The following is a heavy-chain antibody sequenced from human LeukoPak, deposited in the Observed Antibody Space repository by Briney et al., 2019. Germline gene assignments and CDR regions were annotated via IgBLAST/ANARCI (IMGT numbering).Heavy chain of an antibody. CDR2: HYNSAST. V-gene: IGHV4-39*01. CDR3: ASNETITAAGTYY. D-gene: IGHD6-13*01. J-gene: IGHJ4*02. CDR1: GGSIISSTYY. Sequence: SETLSLTCTVSGGSIISSTYYWGWIRQPPGQGLEWIGSHYNSASTHYNPSLKSRVTMAVDTSKNQFSLKLRSVTAADTAIYYCASNETITAAGTYYWGQGTLVTVSS.